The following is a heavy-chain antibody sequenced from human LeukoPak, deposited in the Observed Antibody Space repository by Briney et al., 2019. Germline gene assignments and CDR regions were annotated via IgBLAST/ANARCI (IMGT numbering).Heavy chain of an antibody. Sequence: GGSLRLSCAASRFTFSSYAMSWVRRAPGKGLEWVSAITGSGGTTYYADSVKGRFTVSRDNSKNTLYLQMNSLRAEDTAVYYCARDDGAGGPFDYWGQGTLVTVSS. D-gene: IGHD3-16*01. V-gene: IGHV3-23*01. CDR2: ITGSGGTT. J-gene: IGHJ4*02. CDR3: ARDDGAGGPFDY. CDR1: RFTFSSYA.